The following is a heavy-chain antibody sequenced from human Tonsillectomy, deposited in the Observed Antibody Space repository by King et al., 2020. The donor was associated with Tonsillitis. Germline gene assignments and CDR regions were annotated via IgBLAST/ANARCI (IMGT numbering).Heavy chain of an antibody. CDR2: IYYSGST. D-gene: IGHD3-3*01. Sequence: LQLQESGPGLVKPSETLSLTCTVSGGSISSSSYYWGWIRQPPGNGLEWIGSIYYSGSTYYNPSLKSRVTISVDTSKNQFSLKLSSVTAADTAMYYCASTSYYDFWSGYPRFDYWGQGPLVTVSS. CDR3: ASTSYYDFWSGYPRFDY. CDR1: GGSISSSSYY. J-gene: IGHJ4*02. V-gene: IGHV4-39*01.